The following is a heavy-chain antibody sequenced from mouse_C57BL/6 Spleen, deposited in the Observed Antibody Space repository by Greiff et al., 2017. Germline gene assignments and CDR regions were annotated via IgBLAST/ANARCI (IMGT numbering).Heavy chain of an antibody. CDR1: GYTFSSYW. Sequence: VQLQQPGTELVKPGASVKLSCKASGYTFSSYWMHWVKQRPGQGLEWIGNINPSNGGTNYNEKFKSKATLTVDKSSSTAYMQLSSLTSEDSAVYYCAREITTVVSHFDYWGQGTTLTVAS. CDR2: INPSNGGT. D-gene: IGHD1-1*01. J-gene: IGHJ2*01. V-gene: IGHV1-53*01. CDR3: AREITTVVSHFDY.